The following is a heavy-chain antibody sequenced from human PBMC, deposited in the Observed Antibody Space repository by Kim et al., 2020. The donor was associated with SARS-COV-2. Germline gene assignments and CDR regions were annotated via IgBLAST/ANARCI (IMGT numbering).Heavy chain of an antibody. V-gene: IGHV3-30*01. Sequence: RFTFSRDNSKNTLDLQMNSLRAEDTAVYYCAREGHSPLPPTIVVVPALDYWGQGTLVTVSS. CDR3: AREGHSPLPPTIVVVPALDY. D-gene: IGHD2-2*01. J-gene: IGHJ4*02.